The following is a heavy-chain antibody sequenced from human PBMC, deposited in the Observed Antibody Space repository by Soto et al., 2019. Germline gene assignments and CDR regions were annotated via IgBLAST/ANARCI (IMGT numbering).Heavy chain of an antibody. CDR3: ARGGGSPYHDHEFDY. J-gene: IGHJ4*01. CDR1: GVSTSNHY. D-gene: IGHD2-2*01. Sequence: QVQLQESGPGLVKPSETLSLTCSVSGVSTSNHYWTWIRKPPGQGPEWIGCIYYRGTTNYNASFNSRVTISVDTSKNQFSLKLTSVTTADTAVYYCARGGGSPYHDHEFDYWGNGILVTVSS. V-gene: IGHV4-59*11. CDR2: IYYRGTT.